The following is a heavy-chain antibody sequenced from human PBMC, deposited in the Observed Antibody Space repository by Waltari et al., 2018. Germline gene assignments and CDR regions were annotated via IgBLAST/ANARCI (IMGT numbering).Heavy chain of an antibody. CDR1: GFNFFVTW. D-gene: IGHD2-2*01. CDR2: IKRSSDGGGA. Sequence: EVQLVESGGGLVKPGGSLRLSCAASGFNFFVTWMTWVRQAPGTGGGGVGRIKRSSDGGGAEYAAPVNGRFIISRDDSSSTLYLQMNSLKSEDTAVYYCITDPANAYVRWFDPWGQGTLVTVSS. J-gene: IGHJ5*02. CDR3: ITDPANAYVRWFDP. V-gene: IGHV3-15*01.